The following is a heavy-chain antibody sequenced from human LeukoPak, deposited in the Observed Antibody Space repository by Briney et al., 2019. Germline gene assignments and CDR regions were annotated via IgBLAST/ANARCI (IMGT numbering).Heavy chain of an antibody. Sequence: ASVKVSCKASGYTFTGYYMHWVRQAPGQGLEWMGWINPNSGGTNYAQKFQGRVTMTRDTSISTAYMELSRLRSDDTAVYYCARGETGSGWCGYYYYGMDVWGQGTTVTVSS. J-gene: IGHJ6*02. D-gene: IGHD6-19*01. CDR1: GYTFTGYY. CDR2: INPNSGGT. CDR3: ARGETGSGWCGYYYYGMDV. V-gene: IGHV1-2*02.